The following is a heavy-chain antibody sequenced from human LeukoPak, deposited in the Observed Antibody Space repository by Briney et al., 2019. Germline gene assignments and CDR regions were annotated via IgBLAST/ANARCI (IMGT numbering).Heavy chain of an antibody. CDR2: IKSKTDGGTT. J-gene: IGHJ4*02. D-gene: IGHD2-21*02. CDR1: GFTFSNAW. CDR3: TTGSLVVVTAIGGARPGDY. V-gene: IGHV3-15*01. Sequence: GGSLRLSCAASGFTFSNAWMSWVRQAPGKGLEWVGRIKSKTDGGTTDYAAPVKGRFTISRDDSKNTLYLQMNSLKTEDTAVYYCTTGSLVVVTAIGGARPGDYWGQGTLVTVSS.